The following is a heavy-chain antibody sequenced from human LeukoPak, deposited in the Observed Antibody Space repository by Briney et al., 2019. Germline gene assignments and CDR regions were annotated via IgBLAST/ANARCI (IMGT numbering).Heavy chain of an antibody. Sequence: PSETLSLTCAVSGGSISSGGYSWSWIRQPPGKGLEWIGYIYHSGSTYYNPSLKSRVTISVDRSKNQFSLKLSSVTAADTAVYYCARAGDHDFWSGSWPDAFDIWGQGTMVTVSS. CDR1: GGSISSGGYS. V-gene: IGHV4-30-2*01. D-gene: IGHD3-3*01. CDR2: IYHSGST. J-gene: IGHJ3*02. CDR3: ARAGDHDFWSGSWPDAFDI.